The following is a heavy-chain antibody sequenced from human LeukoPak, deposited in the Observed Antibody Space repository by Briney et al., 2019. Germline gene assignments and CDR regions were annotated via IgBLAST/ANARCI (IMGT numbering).Heavy chain of an antibody. V-gene: IGHV1-69*13. CDR2: IIPIFGTA. CDR1: GGTFSSYA. CDR3: ALTRPTTVVRSYYYYGMDV. J-gene: IGHJ6*02. Sequence: ASVKVSCKASGGTFSSYAISWVRQAPGQGPEWMGGIIPIFGTANYAQKFQGRVTITADESTSTAYMELSSLRSEDTAVYYCALTRPTTVVRSYYYYGMDVWGQGTTVTVSS. D-gene: IGHD4-23*01.